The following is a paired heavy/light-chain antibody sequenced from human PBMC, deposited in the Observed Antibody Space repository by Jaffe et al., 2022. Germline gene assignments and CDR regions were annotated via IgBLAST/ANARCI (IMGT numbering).Heavy chain of an antibody. J-gene: IGHJ5*02. Sequence: QVQLVQSGAEVKKPGASVKISCKASGYSFTSYGIHWMRQAPGQRLEWMGWINTGNGNAGSSQNFQGRVTISRDTSASTAYMELSSLRSEDTAVYYCARDHCSDTICRWFDPWGQGTLVTVSS. CDR2: INTGNGNA. CDR1: GYSFTSYG. D-gene: IGHD2-2*01. V-gene: IGHV1-3*04. CDR3: ARDHCSDTICRWFDP.
Light chain of an antibody. J-gene: IGLJ2*01. V-gene: IGLV1-40*01. CDR2: GNT. CDR1: GSNIGARYG. CDR3: QSYDSSLSGVV. Sequence: QSVLTQPPSVSGAPGQRVTISCTGSGSNIGARYGVHWYQQLPGTAPKLLIYGNTNRPSGVPDRFSGSKSGTSASLAITGLQAEDEADYYCQSYDSSLSGVVFGGGTKLTVL.